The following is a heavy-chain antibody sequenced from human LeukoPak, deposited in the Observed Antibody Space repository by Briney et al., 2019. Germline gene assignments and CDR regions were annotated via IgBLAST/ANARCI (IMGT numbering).Heavy chain of an antibody. J-gene: IGHJ4*02. CDR1: VFSLDDYA. Sequence: GGCLRLSCADSVFSLDDYAMLWVRQAPRTGLEWVSGSSGDGSSTYYADAVKDRFTISRDNSKNSLYLQMNRLRTADTALYYCPKEFWSGYYNCDYWGQGTRVTVSS. CDR3: PKEFWSGYYNCDY. V-gene: IGHV3-43*02. D-gene: IGHD3-3*01. CDR2: SSGDGSST.